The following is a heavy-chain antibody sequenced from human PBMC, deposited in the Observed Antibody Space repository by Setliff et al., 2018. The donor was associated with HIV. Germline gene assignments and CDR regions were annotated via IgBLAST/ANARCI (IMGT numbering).Heavy chain of an antibody. CDR1: GGSISRVGYY. Sequence: SETLSLTCSVSGGSISRVGYYWSWIRQHPGKGLEWIGYITYSGSTYYNPSLMSRVSISPDTSKNQFSLKLTSVTAADTAVYYCARVGSVIQVTVYGMDVWGQGTTVTVS. J-gene: IGHJ6*02. D-gene: IGHD5-18*01. CDR2: ITYSGST. CDR3: ARVGSVIQVTVYGMDV. V-gene: IGHV4-31*03.